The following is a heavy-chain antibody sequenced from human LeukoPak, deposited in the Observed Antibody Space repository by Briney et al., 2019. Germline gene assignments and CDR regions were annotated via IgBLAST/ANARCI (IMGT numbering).Heavy chain of an antibody. D-gene: IGHD3-22*01. V-gene: IGHV3-11*01. CDR3: AREANVGDYYDSSGYVGY. CDR1: GFTFSEYY. Sequence: GGSLRLSCAASGFTFSEYYMSWIRQAPGKGLEWVSYISSSGSTIYYADSVKGRFTISRDNAKNSLYLQMNSLRAEDTAVYYCAREANVGDYYDSSGYVGYWGQGTLVTVSS. CDR2: ISSSGSTI. J-gene: IGHJ4*02.